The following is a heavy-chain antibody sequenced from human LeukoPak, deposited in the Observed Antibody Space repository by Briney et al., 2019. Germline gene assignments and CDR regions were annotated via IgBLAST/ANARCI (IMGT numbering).Heavy chain of an antibody. D-gene: IGHD6-19*01. CDR2: ISAYNGNT. CDR3: ARAAGIAVAGPNNWFDP. Sequence: ASVKVSCKASGYTFTSYGISWVRQAPGQGLEWMGWISAYNGNTNYAQKLQGRVTMTTDTSTSTAYMELRSLRSDDTAVYYCARAAGIAVAGPNNWFDPWGQGTLVTVSS. J-gene: IGHJ5*02. CDR1: GYTFTSYG. V-gene: IGHV1-18*01.